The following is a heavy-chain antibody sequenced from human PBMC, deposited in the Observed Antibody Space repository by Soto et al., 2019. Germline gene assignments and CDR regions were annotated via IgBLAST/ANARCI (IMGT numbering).Heavy chain of an antibody. Sequence: EVQLVQSGAEVKKPGESLRISCKGSGYSFTSYWISWVRQMPGKGLEWMGRIDPSDSYTNYSPSFQGHVTISADKSISTAYLQCNSLKSSDTAMYYCARRTKFSGYSSGNTFDPWGQGTLVTVSS. D-gene: IGHD6-19*01. V-gene: IGHV5-10-1*01. CDR1: GYSFTSYW. J-gene: IGHJ5*02. CDR3: ARRTKFSGYSSGNTFDP. CDR2: IDPSDSYT.